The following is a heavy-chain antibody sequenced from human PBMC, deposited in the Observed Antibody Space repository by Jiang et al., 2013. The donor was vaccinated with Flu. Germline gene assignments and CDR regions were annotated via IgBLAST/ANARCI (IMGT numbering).Heavy chain of an antibody. J-gene: IGHJ4*02. V-gene: IGHV5-51*01. CDR1: GYSFTSYW. CDR2: IYPGDSDT. D-gene: IGHD6-19*01. CDR3: ARRGYTAGWYGLEY. Sequence: RESLKISCKGSGYSFTSYWIGWVRQMPGKGLEWMGIIYPGDSDTRYSPSFQGQVTISVDKSISTAYLQWTSLKASDTAIYFCARRGYTAGWYGLEYWGQGTLVTVSS.